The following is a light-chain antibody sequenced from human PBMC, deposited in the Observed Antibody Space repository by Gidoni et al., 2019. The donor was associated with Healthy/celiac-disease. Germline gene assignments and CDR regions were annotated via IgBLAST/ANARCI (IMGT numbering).Light chain of an antibody. V-gene: IGKV1-39*01. CDR3: QQSYSTPRYT. CDR2: ASS. Sequence: DIQMTQSPSSLSASVGDRVTITCRAMQIISSYLNLYQQKPGKAPKLLIYASSSLQSGVLSRFSGSGSWTDFTLTISSLQPEDFATYYCQQSYSTPRYTFGQGTKLEIK. J-gene: IGKJ2*01. CDR1: QIISSY.